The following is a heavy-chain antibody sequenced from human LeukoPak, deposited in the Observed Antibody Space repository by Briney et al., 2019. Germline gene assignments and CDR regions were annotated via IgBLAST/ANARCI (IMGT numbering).Heavy chain of an antibody. CDR3: ARDTARGQWLYYYYGMDV. J-gene: IGHJ6*02. CDR1: GFTFSSYA. D-gene: IGHD6-19*01. CDR2: ISYDGSNK. V-gene: IGHV3-30-3*01. Sequence: PGGSLRLSCAASGFTFSSYAMHWVRQAPGKGLEWVAVISYDGSNKYYADSVKGRFTISRDNSKNTLYLQMNSLRAEDTAVYYCARDTARGQWLYYYYGMDVWGQGTTVTVSS.